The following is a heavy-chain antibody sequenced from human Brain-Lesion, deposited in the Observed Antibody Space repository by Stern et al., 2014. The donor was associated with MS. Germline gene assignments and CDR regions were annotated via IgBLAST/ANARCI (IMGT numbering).Heavy chain of an antibody. Sequence: EVQLVESGGGLVKPGGSLRLSCAASGFSFSSYGMNWVRQAPGKGLEWVSCISAGSSFISYADSLKGRFTISRDNAKTSLYLQMNSLRAEDTAVYYCARDAGKSGYYGNYWGQGALVTVSS. CDR3: ARDAGKSGYYGNY. J-gene: IGHJ4*02. CDR2: ISAGSSFI. D-gene: IGHD5-12*01. CDR1: GFSFSSYG. V-gene: IGHV3-21*01.